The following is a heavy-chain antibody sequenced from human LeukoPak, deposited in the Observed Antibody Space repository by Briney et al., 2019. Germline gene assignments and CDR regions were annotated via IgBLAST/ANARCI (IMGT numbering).Heavy chain of an antibody. CDR3: ARGVSGGFDY. D-gene: IGHD6-13*01. CDR2: INTDGSTT. CDR1: GFTFRRYW. V-gene: IGHV3-74*01. J-gene: IGHJ4*02. Sequence: GGSLRLSCAASGFTFRRYWMNWVRQAPGKGLVWVSRINTDGSTTSYADSVRGRFTISRDNAKNTLYVQMSSLRVEDTAVYYCARGVSGGFDYGGQGTLVTVSS.